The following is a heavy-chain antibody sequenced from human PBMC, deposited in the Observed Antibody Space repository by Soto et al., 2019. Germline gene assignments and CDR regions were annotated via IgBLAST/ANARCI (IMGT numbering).Heavy chain of an antibody. Sequence: SETLSLKCSVSGGSISSSSYYWGWIRQPQGKGLEWIGTIHSSGSTDYSRSLKSRVTISVDTSKNQFSLKLSSVTVADTAVYSCARLDGSGSYYNYPTWFDPWGQGTLVTVSS. CDR1: GGSISSSSYY. J-gene: IGHJ5*02. V-gene: IGHV4-39*01. D-gene: IGHD3-10*01. CDR3: ARLDGSGSYYNYPTWFDP. CDR2: IHSSGST.